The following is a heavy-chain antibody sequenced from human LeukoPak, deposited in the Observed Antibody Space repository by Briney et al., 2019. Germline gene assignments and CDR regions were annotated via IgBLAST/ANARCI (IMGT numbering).Heavy chain of an antibody. V-gene: IGHV4-59*08. J-gene: IGHJ6*03. CDR2: IYYSGST. Sequence: SETLSLTCTVSGGSISSYYWSWIRQPPGKGLEWIGYIYYSGSTNYNPSLKSRVTISVDTSKNQFSLKLTSVTAADTAVYYCARVLDLFSYYMDVWGKGTTVTVSS. CDR1: GGSISSYY. CDR3: ARVLDLFSYYMDV.